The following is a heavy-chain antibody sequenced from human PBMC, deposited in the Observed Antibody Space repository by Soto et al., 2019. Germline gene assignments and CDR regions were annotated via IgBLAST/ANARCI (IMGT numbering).Heavy chain of an antibody. CDR1: GFTFSSYS. CDR3: AKAVGAVTIYYYYYMDV. V-gene: IGHV3-48*01. Sequence: GGSLRLSCAASGFTFSSYSMNWVRQAPGKGLEWVSYISSSSSTIYYADSAKGRFTISRDNAKNSLYLQMNSLRAEDTAVYYCAKAVGAVTIYYYYYMDVWSKGTTVTVSS. D-gene: IGHD4-17*01. J-gene: IGHJ6*03. CDR2: ISSSSSTI.